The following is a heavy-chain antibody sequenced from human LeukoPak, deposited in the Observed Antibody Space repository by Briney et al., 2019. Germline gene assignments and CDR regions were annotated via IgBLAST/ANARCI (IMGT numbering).Heavy chain of an antibody. V-gene: IGHV1-69*05. D-gene: IGHD5-24*01. CDR1: GGTFSSYA. J-gene: IGHJ5*02. Sequence: SVKVSCKASGGTFSSYAISWVRQAPGQGLEWMGGIIPIFGTANYAQKFQGRVTITTDESTSTAYMELSSLRSEDTAVYYCASPPEEDGYNSGSLSWGQGTLVTVSS. CDR2: IIPIFGTA. CDR3: ASPPEEDGYNSGSLS.